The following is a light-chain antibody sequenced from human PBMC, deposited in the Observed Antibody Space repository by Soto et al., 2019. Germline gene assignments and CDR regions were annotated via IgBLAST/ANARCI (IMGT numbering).Light chain of an antibody. Sequence: EIVLTQSPVTLSLSPGERATLSFRASQSISNYLTWYQQKPGQAPRLLIYDASNRATGIPARFSGSGSGTDFTLTISSLEPEDFAVYYCQQRSNWPITFGQGTRLEIK. CDR1: QSISNY. CDR2: DAS. J-gene: IGKJ5*01. CDR3: QQRSNWPIT. V-gene: IGKV3-11*01.